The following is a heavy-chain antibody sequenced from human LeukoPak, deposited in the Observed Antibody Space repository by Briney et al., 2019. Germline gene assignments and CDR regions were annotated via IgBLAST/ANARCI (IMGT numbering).Heavy chain of an antibody. CDR2: ISYDGSNK. D-gene: IGHD1-26*01. Sequence: PGRSLRLSCAASGFTFSSYGMHWVRQAPGKGLEWVAVISYDGSNKYYADSVKGRFTISRDNSKNTLYLQMNSLRAEDTAVYYCVGGSYYLYYYGMDVWGQGTTVTVSS. CDR3: VGGSYYLYYYGMDV. J-gene: IGHJ6*02. CDR1: GFTFSSYG. V-gene: IGHV3-30*03.